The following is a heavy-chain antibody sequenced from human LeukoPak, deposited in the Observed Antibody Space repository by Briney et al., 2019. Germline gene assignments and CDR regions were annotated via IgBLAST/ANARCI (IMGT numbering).Heavy chain of an antibody. CDR1: GYTSTSYG. D-gene: IGHD4-17*01. J-gene: IGHJ4*02. CDR3: ASTTTVTTGAYGFDY. CDR2: ISAYNGNT. Sequence: ASVKVSCKASGYTSTSYGISWVRQAPGQGLEWIGWISAYNGNTNYAQKLQGRVTMTTDTSTSTAYMELRSLRSDDTAVYYCASTTTVTTGAYGFDYWGQGTLVTVSS. V-gene: IGHV1-18*01.